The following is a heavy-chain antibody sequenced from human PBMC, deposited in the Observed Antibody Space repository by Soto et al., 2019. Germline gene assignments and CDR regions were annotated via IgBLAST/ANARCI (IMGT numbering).Heavy chain of an antibody. CDR2: IYHTENT. V-gene: IGHV4-4*02. J-gene: IGHJ4*02. CDR3: ARYDFGTFDY. Sequence: SETLSLTCAVSGDSISSSFWWSWVRQPPGKGLEWIGEIYHTENTVYNPSLKSRVTISVDKSKNQFSLNLDSVTAADTAVYYCARYDFGTFDYWGRGILVTVSS. CDR1: GDSISSSFW. D-gene: IGHD4-17*01.